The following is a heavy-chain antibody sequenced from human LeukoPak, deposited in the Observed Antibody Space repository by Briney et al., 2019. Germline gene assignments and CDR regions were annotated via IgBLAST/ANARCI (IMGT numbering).Heavy chain of an antibody. Sequence: GGSLRLSCAASGFTFTTYWMHWVRQVPGKGLVWVARIKGDESSTRHADSMKGRFTISRDNAKNTLYLQMNSLREDDSAVYYCVRGEVLRYTDWPFPGPFDIWGQGTMVTVSS. CDR1: GFTFTTYW. CDR3: VRGEVLRYTDWPFPGPFDI. V-gene: IGHV3-74*01. J-gene: IGHJ3*02. CDR2: IKGDESST. D-gene: IGHD3-9*01.